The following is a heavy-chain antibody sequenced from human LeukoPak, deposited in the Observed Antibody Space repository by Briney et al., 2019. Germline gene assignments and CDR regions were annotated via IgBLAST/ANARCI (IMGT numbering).Heavy chain of an antibody. CDR1: GFTFSSYA. V-gene: IGHV3-23*01. CDR3: AKGSVYSGSSYWYYFDY. CDR2: ISGSGGST. Sequence: GGSPRLSCAASGFTFSSYAMTWVRQAPGKGLEWVSAISGSGGSTYYADSVKGRFTISRDNSKNTLYLQMNSLRAEDTAVYYCAKGSVYSGSSYWYYFDYWGQGTLVTVSS. D-gene: IGHD1-26*01. J-gene: IGHJ4*02.